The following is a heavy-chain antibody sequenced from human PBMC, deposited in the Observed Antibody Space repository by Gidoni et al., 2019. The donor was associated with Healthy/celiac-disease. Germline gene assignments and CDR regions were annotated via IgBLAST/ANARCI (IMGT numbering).Heavy chain of an antibody. J-gene: IGHJ3*02. D-gene: IGHD6-13*01. Sequence: QVQLQSPGPGLVKTPETLSLTCTAAGGSISGYYWSWIRQPPGKGLEWIGYIYYSGSTNYNPSLKRRVTISVDTSKNQFSLKLSSVAAADTAVYYCARRGYSSPDDAFDIWGQRTMITVSS. CDR2: IYYSGST. CDR3: ARRGYSSPDDAFDI. CDR1: GGSISGYY. V-gene: IGHV4-59*01.